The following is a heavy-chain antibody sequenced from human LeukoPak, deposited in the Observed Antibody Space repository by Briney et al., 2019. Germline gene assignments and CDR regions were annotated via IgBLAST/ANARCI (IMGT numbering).Heavy chain of an antibody. CDR2: IQQDGSEK. J-gene: IGHJ4*02. D-gene: IGHD5-18*01. CDR3: VRLRYTYGKNFDC. CDR1: GFTFKGYW. V-gene: IGHV3-7*01. Sequence: TGGSLRLSCAASGFTFKGYWMSWVRQAPGKGLEWVANIQQDGSEKNYVDSVKGRFTISIDNAKNSLYLQMDSLRAEDTAVYYCVRLRYTYGKNFDCWGQGTLVTVSS.